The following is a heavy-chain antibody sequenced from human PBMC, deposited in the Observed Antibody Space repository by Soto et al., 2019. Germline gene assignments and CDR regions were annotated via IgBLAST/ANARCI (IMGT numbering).Heavy chain of an antibody. J-gene: IGHJ4*02. D-gene: IGHD6-13*01. Sequence: QVQLQQWGAGLLKPSETLSLTCAVYGGSFSGFYWSWIRQPPGKGLEWIVEINHSGSTIYNPSLKSRVTIPADTSRNQSSLRLSTVTAADTAVYYCASLSRWYGAHWGQGTLVTVSS. CDR3: ASLSRWYGAH. V-gene: IGHV4-34*01. CDR1: GGSFSGFY. CDR2: INHSGST.